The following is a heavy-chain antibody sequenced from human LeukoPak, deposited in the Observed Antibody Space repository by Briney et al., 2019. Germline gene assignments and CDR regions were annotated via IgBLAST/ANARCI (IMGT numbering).Heavy chain of an antibody. J-gene: IGHJ4*02. V-gene: IGHV3-53*01. CDR2: LYSGGAA. CDR3: ARGTFSPQGSYYGH. CDR1: GFTVRDNY. Sequence: VGSLRLSCAVSGFTVRDNYLNWVRQTPGGGLECVSVLYSGGAAYYADSVKGRFTISRDTSKNTLSLQMNSLRVEDTALYYCARGTFSPQGSYYGHWGQGTRVTVSS. D-gene: IGHD3-10*01.